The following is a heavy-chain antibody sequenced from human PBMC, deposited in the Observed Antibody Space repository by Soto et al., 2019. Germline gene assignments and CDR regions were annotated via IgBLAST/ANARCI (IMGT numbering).Heavy chain of an antibody. CDR3: AHRRRNDYIWGSYHVRGGYFDY. CDR1: GFSLSTSGVG. J-gene: IGHJ4*02. V-gene: IGHV2-5*02. CDR2: IYWDVDK. D-gene: IGHD3-16*02. Sequence: QITLKESGPTLVKPTQTLTLTCTFSGFSLSTSGVGVGWIRQPPGKALEWLALIYWDVDKRYSPSLKSRLTITKDTSKNQVVLTMTIMDPVDTATYYCAHRRRNDYIWGSYHVRGGYFDYWGQGTLVTVSS.